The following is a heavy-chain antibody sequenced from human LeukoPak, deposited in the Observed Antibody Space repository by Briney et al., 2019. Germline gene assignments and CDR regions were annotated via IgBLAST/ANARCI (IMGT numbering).Heavy chain of an antibody. CDR1: GGSISSSSYY. J-gene: IGHJ5*02. D-gene: IGHD4-17*01. V-gene: IGHV4-39*07. CDR2: IYYSGST. CDR3: ARASVTTVTTVNWFDP. Sequence: SETLSLTCTVSGGSISSSSYYWGWIRQPPGKGLEWIGSIYYSGSTYYNPSLKSRVTISVDTSKNQFSLKLSSVTAADTAVYYCARASVTTVTTVNWFDPWGQGTLVTVSS.